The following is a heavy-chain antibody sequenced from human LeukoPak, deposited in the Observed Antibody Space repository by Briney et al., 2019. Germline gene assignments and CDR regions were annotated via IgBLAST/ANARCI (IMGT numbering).Heavy chain of an antibody. J-gene: IGHJ5*02. CDR1: GGSFSGYY. CDR2: INHSGST. D-gene: IGHD3-10*01. V-gene: IGHV4-34*01. Sequence: PSETLSLTCAVYGGSFSGYYWSWIRQPPGKGLEWIGEINHSGSTNYNPSLKCRVTISVDTSKNQFSLKLSSVTAADTAVYYCAREKGSGSYYTRNWFDPWGQGTLVTVSS. CDR3: AREKGSGSYYTRNWFDP.